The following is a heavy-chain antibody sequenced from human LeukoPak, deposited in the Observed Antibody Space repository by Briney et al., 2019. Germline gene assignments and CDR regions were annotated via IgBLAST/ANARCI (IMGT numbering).Heavy chain of an antibody. V-gene: IGHV4-38-2*01. J-gene: IGHJ4*02. CDR2: IYYSGST. D-gene: IGHD2-15*01. Sequence: PGGSLRLSCAASGFTFSSYAMSWVRQPPGKGLEWIGSIYYSGSTYYNPSLKSRVTISVDTSKNQFSLKLSSVTAADTAVYYCASFSARVANFDYWGQGTLVTVSS. CDR1: GFTFSSYA. CDR3: ASFSARVANFDY.